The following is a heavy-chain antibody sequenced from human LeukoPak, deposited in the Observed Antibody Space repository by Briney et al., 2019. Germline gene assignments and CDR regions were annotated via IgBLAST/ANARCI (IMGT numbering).Heavy chain of an antibody. V-gene: IGHV4-59*11. Sequence: SETLSLTCTVSGVSISSHCWSWFRQTPGERPEWIAFIYYSGTTNYNPSLRGRVTISIDSSKNQFSLKLSSVTAADTAIYYCARGTGFYDSSGHYYWGYFDSWGQGTLVPVSS. J-gene: IGHJ4*02. CDR3: ARGTGFYDSSGHYYWGYFDS. CDR1: GVSISSHC. D-gene: IGHD3-22*01. CDR2: IYYSGTT.